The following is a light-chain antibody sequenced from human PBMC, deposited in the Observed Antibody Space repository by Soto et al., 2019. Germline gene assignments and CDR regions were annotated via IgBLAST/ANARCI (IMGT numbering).Light chain of an antibody. Sequence: QSVLTQPPSVSGAPGQRVTMSCTGSSSNIGAGYDVHWYQQLPGTAPKLLISGNTNRPSGVPDRFSGSKSGTSASLAITGLQAEDEADDYCQSSDSSLSGDVFGTGTKLTVL. CDR2: GNT. CDR3: QSSDSSLSGDV. CDR1: SSNIGAGYD. V-gene: IGLV1-40*01. J-gene: IGLJ1*01.